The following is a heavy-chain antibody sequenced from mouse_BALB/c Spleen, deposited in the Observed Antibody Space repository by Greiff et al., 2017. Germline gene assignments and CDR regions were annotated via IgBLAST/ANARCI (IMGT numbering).Heavy chain of an antibody. V-gene: IGHV5-9-1*01. CDR2: ISSGGSYT. Sequence: EVMLVESGGGLVKPGGSLKLSCAASGFTFSDYYMYWVRQTPEKRLEWVATISSGGSYTYYPDSVKGRFTISRDNAKNTLCLQMSSLRSEDTAMYYCARETGAVWYFDVWGAGTTVTVSS. CDR3: ARETGAVWYFDV. J-gene: IGHJ1*01. D-gene: IGHD3-3*01. CDR1: GFTFSDYY.